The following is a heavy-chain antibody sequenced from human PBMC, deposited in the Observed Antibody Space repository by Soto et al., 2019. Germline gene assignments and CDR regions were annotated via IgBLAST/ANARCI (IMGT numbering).Heavy chain of an antibody. CDR3: AKGSSWYPHLSY. CDR2: IYYSGST. V-gene: IGHV4-30-4*01. Sequence: LSLTCTVSGGSISSGDYYWSWIRQPPGKGLEWIGYIYYSGSTYYNPSLKSRVTISVDTSKNQFSLKLSSVTAADTAVYYCAKGSSWYPHLSYWGQGTLVTVSS. D-gene: IGHD6-13*01. J-gene: IGHJ4*02. CDR1: GGSISSGDYY.